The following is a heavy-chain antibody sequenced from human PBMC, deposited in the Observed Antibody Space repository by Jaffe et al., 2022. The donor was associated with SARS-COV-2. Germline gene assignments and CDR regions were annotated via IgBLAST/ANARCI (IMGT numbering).Heavy chain of an antibody. CDR1: GGSISSGSYY. CDR2: IHRSGDT. CDR3: ATDDFYVDFQR. D-gene: IGHD3-3*01. V-gene: IGHV4-61*02. Sequence: QVQLQESGPGLVKPSQTLSLTCSVSGGSISSGSYYWSWIRQPAGKGLEWIGRIHRSGDTDYNPSLSSRVTISVDTSKNQFSLKLNSMTAADTAVYYCATDDFYVDFQRWGQGTLVTVSS. J-gene: IGHJ1*01.